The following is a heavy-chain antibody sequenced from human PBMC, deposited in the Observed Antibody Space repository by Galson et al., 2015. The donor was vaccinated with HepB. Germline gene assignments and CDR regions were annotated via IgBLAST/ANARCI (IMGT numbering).Heavy chain of an antibody. J-gene: IGHJ4*02. CDR2: IRSKAYGGTT. CDR3: TRDTDHYYDSSGPGPY. CDR1: GFTFGDYA. D-gene: IGHD3-22*01. Sequence: SLRLSCAASGFTFGDYAMSWVRQAPGKGLGWVGFIRSKAYGGTTEYAASVKGRFTISRDDSKSIAYLQMNSLKTEDTAVYYCTRDTDHYYDSSGPGPYWGQGTLVTVSS. V-gene: IGHV3-49*04.